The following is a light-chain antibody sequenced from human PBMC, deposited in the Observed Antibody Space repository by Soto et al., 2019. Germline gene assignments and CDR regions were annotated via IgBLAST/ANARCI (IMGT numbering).Light chain of an antibody. J-gene: IGLJ2*01. V-gene: IGLV2-14*01. Sequence: QSALTQPASVSGSPGQSITISCTGTRRDVGGYSYVSWYQQHPGKAPKLMIYEVNYRPSGVSNRFSGSKSANTASLTISGLQAEDEADYYCSSYTTTSTRIFGGGTKVTVL. CDR2: EVN. CDR3: SSYTTTSTRI. CDR1: RRDVGGYSY.